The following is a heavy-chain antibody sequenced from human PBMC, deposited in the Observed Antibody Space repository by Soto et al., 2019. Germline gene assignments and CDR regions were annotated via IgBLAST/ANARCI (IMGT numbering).Heavy chain of an antibody. CDR1: GGTFSSYA. Sequence: SVKVSCKASGGTFSSYAISWVRQAPGQGLEWMGWIIPIFGTANYAQKFQGRVTITADESTSTAYMELSSLRSEDTAVYYCARVLAGAGILPEFHFDYWGQGTLVTVSS. V-gene: IGHV1-69*13. CDR2: IIPIFGTA. D-gene: IGHD6-13*01. J-gene: IGHJ4*02. CDR3: ARVLAGAGILPEFHFDY.